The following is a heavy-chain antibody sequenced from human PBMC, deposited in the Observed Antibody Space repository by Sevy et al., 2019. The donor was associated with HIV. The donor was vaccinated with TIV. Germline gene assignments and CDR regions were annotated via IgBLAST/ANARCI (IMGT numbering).Heavy chain of an antibody. CDR3: ARGRIAVAVL. V-gene: IGHV3-48*01. Sequence: GGSLRLSCAASGFTFSSYSMNWVRQAPGKGLEWVSYISSSSSTIYYADSVKGRFTISRDNAKNSLYLQMNGLRAEDTAVYYCARGRIAVAVLWGQGTLVTVS. D-gene: IGHD6-19*01. J-gene: IGHJ4*02. CDR1: GFTFSSYS. CDR2: ISSSSSTI.